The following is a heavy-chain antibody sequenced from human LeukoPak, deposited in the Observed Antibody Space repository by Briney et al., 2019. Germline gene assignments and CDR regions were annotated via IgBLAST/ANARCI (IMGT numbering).Heavy chain of an antibody. V-gene: IGHV4-34*01. CDR2: INHSGST. D-gene: IGHD1-7*01. Sequence: SETLSLTCAVYGGSFSGYYWSWIRQPPGKGLEWIGEINHSGSTNYNPSLKSRVTISVDTSKNQFSLKLSSVTAADTAVHYCARDQAGTTYMGYYYYYGMDVWGRGTTVTVSS. CDR1: GGSFSGYY. CDR3: ARDQAGTTYMGYYYYYGMDV. J-gene: IGHJ6*02.